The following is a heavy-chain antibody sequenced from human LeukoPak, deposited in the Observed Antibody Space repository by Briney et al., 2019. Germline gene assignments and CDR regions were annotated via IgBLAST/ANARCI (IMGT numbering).Heavy chain of an antibody. D-gene: IGHD3-22*01. CDR1: GGTFSSYA. CDR3: ARDHMIVVPSPYYFDY. CDR2: IIPILGIA. J-gene: IGHJ4*02. Sequence: SVKVSCKASGGTFSSYAISWVRQAPGQGLEWMGRIIPILGIANYAQKFQGRVTITADKSTSTAYMELSSLRSEDTAVYYCARDHMIVVPSPYYFDYWGQGTLVTVSS. V-gene: IGHV1-69*04.